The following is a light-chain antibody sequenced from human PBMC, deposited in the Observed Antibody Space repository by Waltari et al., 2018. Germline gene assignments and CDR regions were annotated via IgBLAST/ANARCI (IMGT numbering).Light chain of an antibody. CDR3: QSYDKTNQV. Sequence: FLLTQPRSVSESPGETVTISCGRSSGSIASRFVLWYQQRPGSVPTTVIYEDNDRPSWVSDRFSGSIDTSSNSAVLTISGLQIEDEADYYCQSYDKTNQVFGGGTKLTVL. V-gene: IGLV6-57*03. CDR1: SGSIASRF. J-gene: IGLJ3*02. CDR2: EDN.